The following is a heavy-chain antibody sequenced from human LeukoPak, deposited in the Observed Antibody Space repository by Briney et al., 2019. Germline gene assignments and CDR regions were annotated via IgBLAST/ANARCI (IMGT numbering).Heavy chain of an antibody. D-gene: IGHD1-26*01. CDR1: GFTFSSYS. J-gene: IGHJ3*02. Sequence: GGSLRLSCAASGFTFSSYSMNGVRQAPGKGLEWVSYIHGDSSTIYYADSVKGRFTISRDNAKNSLYLQMNSLRAEDTAVYYCAKEDGSPPGAFDIWGQGTMVTVSS. CDR3: AKEDGSPPGAFDI. CDR2: IHGDSSTI. V-gene: IGHV3-48*01.